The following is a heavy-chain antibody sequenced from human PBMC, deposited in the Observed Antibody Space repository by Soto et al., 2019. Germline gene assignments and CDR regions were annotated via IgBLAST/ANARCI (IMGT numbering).Heavy chain of an antibody. CDR2: IYYSGST. Sequence: SEPLSLNCTVTDAYISSYYRRWIWQPPGKGLEWIGYIYYSGSTNYNPSLKSRVTISVDTSKNQFSLKLSSVTAADTAVYYCARHDILTGYYFDYWGQGTLVTVS. J-gene: IGHJ4*02. V-gene: IGHV4-59*08. CDR3: ARHDILTGYYFDY. CDR1: DAYISSYY. D-gene: IGHD3-9*01.